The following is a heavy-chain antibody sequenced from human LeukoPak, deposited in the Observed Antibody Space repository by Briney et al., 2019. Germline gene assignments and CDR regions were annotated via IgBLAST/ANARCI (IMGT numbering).Heavy chain of an antibody. J-gene: IGHJ4*02. D-gene: IGHD3-10*02. CDR1: GGSISSSSYY. CDR2: IYYSGST. V-gene: IGHV4-39*07. Sequence: KPSETLSLTCTVSGGSISSSSYYWGWIRQPPGKGLEWIGSIYYSGSTYYNPSLKSRVTISVDTSKNQFSLKLSSVTAADTAVYYCARDRLGSGSVYWGQGTLVTVSS. CDR3: ARDRLGSGSVY.